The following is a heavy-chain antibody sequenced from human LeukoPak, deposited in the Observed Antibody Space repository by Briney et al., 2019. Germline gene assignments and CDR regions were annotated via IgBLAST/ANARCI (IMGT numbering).Heavy chain of an antibody. V-gene: IGHV1-69*13. J-gene: IGHJ4*02. D-gene: IGHD3-3*01. CDR3: ASEIRFLEWLLSLDY. CDR2: IIPIFGTA. Sequence: ASVKVSCKASGGTFTSYAISWVRQAPGQGPEWMGGIIPIFGTANYAQKFQGRVTITADESTSTAYMELSSLRSEDTAVYYCASEIRFLEWLLSLDYWGQGTLVTVSS. CDR1: GGTFTSYA.